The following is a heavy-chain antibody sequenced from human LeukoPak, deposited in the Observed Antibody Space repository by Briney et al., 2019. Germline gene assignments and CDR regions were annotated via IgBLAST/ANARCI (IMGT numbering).Heavy chain of an antibody. CDR1: GGSISSSSYY. V-gene: IGHV4-39*07. Sequence: SETLSLTCTVSGGSISSSSYYWGWIRQPPGKGLEWIGSIYYSGSTYYNPSLKSRVTIPVDTSKNQFSRKLSSVTAADTAVYYCARTLSHFPITGTPGRYYYYYMDVWGKGTTVTVSS. D-gene: IGHD1-20*01. J-gene: IGHJ6*03. CDR3: ARTLSHFPITGTPGRYYYYYMDV. CDR2: IYYSGST.